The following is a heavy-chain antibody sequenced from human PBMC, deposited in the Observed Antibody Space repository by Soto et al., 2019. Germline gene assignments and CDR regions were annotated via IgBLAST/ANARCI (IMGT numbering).Heavy chain of an antibody. V-gene: IGHV1-69*13. J-gene: IGHJ4*02. CDR3: GRHNTVTKKIDY. D-gene: IGHD4-4*01. CDR2: IIPIFGTA. CDR1: GGTFSSYA. Sequence: SVKVSCKASGGTFSSYAISWVRQAPGQGLEWMGGIIPIFGTANYAQKFQGRVTITADESTSTAYMELSSLRSEDTAVYYCGRHNTVTKKIDYWGQGTLVTVSS.